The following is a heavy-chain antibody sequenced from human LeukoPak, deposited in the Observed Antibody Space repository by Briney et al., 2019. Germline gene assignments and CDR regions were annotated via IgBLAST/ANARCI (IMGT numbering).Heavy chain of an antibody. J-gene: IGHJ3*02. CDR3: AKDKTHRLTGYPYDAFDI. Sequence: GGSLRLSCAASGFTFDDYAMHWVRQAPGKGLEWVSGISWNSGSIGYADSVKGRFTISRDNAKNSLYLQMNSLRAEDTALYYCAKDKTHRLTGYPYDAFDIWGQGTMVTVSS. D-gene: IGHD3-9*01. V-gene: IGHV3-9*01. CDR2: ISWNSGSI. CDR1: GFTFDDYA.